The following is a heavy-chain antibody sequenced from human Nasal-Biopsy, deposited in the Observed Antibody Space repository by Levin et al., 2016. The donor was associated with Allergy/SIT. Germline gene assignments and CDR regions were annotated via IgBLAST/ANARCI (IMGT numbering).Heavy chain of an antibody. CDR3: ARYYDGSGSDDAFDI. J-gene: IGHJ3*02. V-gene: IGHV3-15*01. D-gene: IGHD3-22*01. Sequence: GESLKISCAASGFTFSNAWMNWVRQAPGKGLEWVGHIKSKADDGTTDYAAPVKGRFTISRDDSKNILYLQMNSLKTEDTAVYYCARYYDGSGSDDAFDIWGQGTMVTVSS. CDR2: IKSKADDGTT. CDR1: GFTFSNAW.